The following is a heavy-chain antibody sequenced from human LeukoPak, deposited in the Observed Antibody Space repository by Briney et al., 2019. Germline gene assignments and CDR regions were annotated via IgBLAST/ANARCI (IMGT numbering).Heavy chain of an antibody. CDR2: ISARGDDT. V-gene: IGHV3-23*01. CDR3: AKTGLYCSSTNCYVSY. J-gene: IGHJ4*02. Sequence: GSLRLSCAASGFPFYHYAMSWVRQAPGKGPEWVSLISARGDDTFYAGSVKGRYTISRDNSKNTLYLQMSSLRAEDTAVYYCAKTGLYCSSTNCYVSYWGQGTLVTVSS. CDR1: GFPFYHYA. D-gene: IGHD2-2*01.